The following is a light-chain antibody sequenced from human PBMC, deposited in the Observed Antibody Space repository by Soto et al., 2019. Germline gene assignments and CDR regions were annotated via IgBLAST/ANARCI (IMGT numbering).Light chain of an antibody. Sequence: QAVVTQPPSVSGAPGQRVTISCIGATSDVHWYQHLPGTAPKLLIYGNNNRPSGVPDRFSGSKSGTSASLAITGLQAEDEADYYCQSFDSSLSALYVFGTGTKLPS. CDR2: GNN. V-gene: IGLV1-40*01. CDR1: GATSD. CDR3: QSFDSSLSALYV. J-gene: IGLJ1*01.